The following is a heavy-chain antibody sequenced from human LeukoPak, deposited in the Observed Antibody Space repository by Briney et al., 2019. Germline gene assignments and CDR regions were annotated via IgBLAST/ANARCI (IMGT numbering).Heavy chain of an antibody. D-gene: IGHD3-22*01. J-gene: IGHJ4*02. CDR3: ARRNYDSSGYYTPLFDY. CDR1: GGSISSSSYY. Sequence: SETLSLTCTVSGGSISSSSYYWGWIRQPPGKGLEWIGSIYYSGSTYYNPSLKSRVTISVVPSQDQFSLKLSSVTAADTAVYCCARRNYDSSGYYTPLFDYWGQGTLVTVSS. CDR2: IYYSGST. V-gene: IGHV4-39*01.